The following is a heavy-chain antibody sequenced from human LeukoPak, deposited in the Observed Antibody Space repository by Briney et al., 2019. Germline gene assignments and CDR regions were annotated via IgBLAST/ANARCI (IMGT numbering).Heavy chain of an antibody. V-gene: IGHV1-24*01. CDR1: GYTLTELS. CDR3: AAAIVVVPAAIGNGMDV. Sequence: ASVKVSCKVSGYTLTELSMHWVRQAPGKGLEWMGGFDPEDGETIYAQKFQGRVTMTEDTSTDTAYMGLSSLRSEDTAVYYCAAAIVVVPAAIGNGMDVWGQGTTVTVSS. D-gene: IGHD2-2*01. J-gene: IGHJ6*02. CDR2: FDPEDGET.